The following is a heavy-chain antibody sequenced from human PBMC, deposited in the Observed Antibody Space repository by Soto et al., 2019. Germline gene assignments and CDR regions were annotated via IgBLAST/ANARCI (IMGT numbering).Heavy chain of an antibody. CDR2: ITYDGSNK. V-gene: IGHV3-30*18. CDR1: GFNFDNYG. D-gene: IGHD1-7*01. Sequence: RLSCQASGFNFDNYGMHGVRQAPGKGLEWVAVITYDGSNKYYADSVKGRFTISRDNSKNTLSLHLNTLKPEDTAVYHCAKDRVGGTFYTPLGFWGQGTLVTVSS. CDR3: AKDRVGGTFYTPLGF. J-gene: IGHJ4*02.